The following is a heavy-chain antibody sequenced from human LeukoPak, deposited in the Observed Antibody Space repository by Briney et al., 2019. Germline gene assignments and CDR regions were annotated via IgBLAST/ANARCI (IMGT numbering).Heavy chain of an antibody. J-gene: IGHJ4*02. CDR2: INPSVAST. V-gene: IGHV1-46*01. Sequence: ASVKVSCKASGYTFTSYYMHWVRQAPGQGLEWMGIINPSVASTSYAQKVQGRVTMTRDTSKRTVYMALSSLRSEDTAVYYCATLIYDILTGDRWGWGQGTMVTVSS. CDR1: GYTFTSYY. D-gene: IGHD3-9*01. CDR3: ATLIYDILTGDRWG.